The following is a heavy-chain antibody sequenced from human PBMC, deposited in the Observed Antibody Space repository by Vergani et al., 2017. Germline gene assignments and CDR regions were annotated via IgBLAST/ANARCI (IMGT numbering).Heavy chain of an antibody. J-gene: IGHJ5*02. CDR1: GFTFSNYW. V-gene: IGHV3-74*01. CDR2: INSDGDST. CDR3: ATLPLQTQQQVTS. Sequence: EVQLVESGGGLVQPGGSLRLSCTASGFTFSNYWMQWVRQAPGKGLMWVSRINSDGDSTSYADSVKGRFTISRDNAKNTLYLQMDSLRAEDTAVYYCATLPLQTQQQVTSWGQGTLVTVSS. D-gene: IGHD6-13*01.